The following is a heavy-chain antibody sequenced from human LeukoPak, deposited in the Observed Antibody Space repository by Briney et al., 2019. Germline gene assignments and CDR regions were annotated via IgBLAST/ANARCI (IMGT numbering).Heavy chain of an antibody. D-gene: IGHD6-25*01. CDR3: ARFAAGGSYYYYMDV. CDR2: IGTSSTTI. Sequence: GGSLRLSFAASGFTFSSYTMNWVRQPPGKGLEWVSNIGTSSTTIYYADSVKGRFTISRDNAKNSLYLQMNSLRADDTAVYYCARFAAGGSYYYYMDVWGKGTTVTVSS. CDR1: GFTFSSYT. J-gene: IGHJ6*03. V-gene: IGHV3-48*01.